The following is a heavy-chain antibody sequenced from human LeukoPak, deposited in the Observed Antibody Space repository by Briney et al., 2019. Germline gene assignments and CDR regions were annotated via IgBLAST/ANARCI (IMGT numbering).Heavy chain of an antibody. CDR3: ATNLHPFHYYYGMDV. CDR1: GVTLGHYW. D-gene: IGHD1-14*01. CDR2: TKQNGRVQ. Sequence: PGGSLRLSCAASGVTLGHYWISFVRQAPGKGLEWVADTKQNGRVQNYVDSVKGRFTISRDNAKNSLYLEMDSLRAEDTAVYYCATNLHPFHYYYGMDVWGQGTTVTVSS. J-gene: IGHJ6*02. V-gene: IGHV3-7*01.